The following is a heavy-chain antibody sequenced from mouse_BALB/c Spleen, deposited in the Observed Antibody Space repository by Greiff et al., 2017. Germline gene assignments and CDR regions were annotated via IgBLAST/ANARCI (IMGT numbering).Heavy chain of an antibody. CDR3: ARYGEDYDGGYAMDY. Sequence: EVKLQESGPSLVKPSQTLSLTCSVTGDSITSGYWNWIRKFPGNKLEYMGYISYSGSTYYNPSLKSRISITRDTSKNQYYLQLNSVTTEDTATYYCARYGEDYDGGYAMDYWGQGTSVTVSS. J-gene: IGHJ4*01. CDR2: ISYSGST. D-gene: IGHD2-4*01. V-gene: IGHV3-8*02. CDR1: GDSITSGY.